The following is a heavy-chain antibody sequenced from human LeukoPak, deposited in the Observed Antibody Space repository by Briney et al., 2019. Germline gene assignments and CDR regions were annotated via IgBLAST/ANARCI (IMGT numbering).Heavy chain of an antibody. CDR1: GFTFSSYW. J-gene: IGHJ3*02. D-gene: IGHD1-26*01. Sequence: GGSLRLSCAASGFTFSSYWMSWVRRAPGKGLEWVANIKQDGSEKYYVDSVKGRFTISRDNAKNSLYLQMSSLRAEDTAVYYCARDLLGGSYRAFDIWGQGTMVTVSS. CDR3: ARDLLGGSYRAFDI. V-gene: IGHV3-7*01. CDR2: IKQDGSEK.